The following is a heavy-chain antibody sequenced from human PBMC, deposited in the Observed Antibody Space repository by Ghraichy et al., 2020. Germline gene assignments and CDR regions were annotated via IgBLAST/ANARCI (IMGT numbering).Heavy chain of an antibody. J-gene: IGHJ3*02. CDR3: ARAGLWFGVGAFDI. D-gene: IGHD3-10*01. CDR2: IYYSGST. Sequence: SETLSLTCTVSGGSISSYYWSWIRQPPGKGLEWIGYIYYSGSTNYNPSLKSRVTISVDTSKNQFSLKLSSVTAAATAVYYCARAGLWFGVGAFDIWGQGTMVTVSS. V-gene: IGHV4-59*01. CDR1: GGSISSYY.